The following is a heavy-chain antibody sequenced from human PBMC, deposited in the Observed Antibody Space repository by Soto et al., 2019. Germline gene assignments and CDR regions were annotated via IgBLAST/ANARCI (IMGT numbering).Heavy chain of an antibody. D-gene: IGHD2-15*01. CDR3: ARVVRCTRSGCYYLAMDV. J-gene: IGHJ6*02. CDR2: ILSSGRS. Sequence: SETLSLTCTVSGESVSSGFYYWNWIRQAPGKVLEWIGSILSSGRSNYNPSLKSRVSMSVDTSKNQFSLRLTSVGAADSAIYYCARVVRCTRSGCYYLAMDVWGQGTTVTVSS. CDR1: GESVSSGFYY. V-gene: IGHV4-61*01.